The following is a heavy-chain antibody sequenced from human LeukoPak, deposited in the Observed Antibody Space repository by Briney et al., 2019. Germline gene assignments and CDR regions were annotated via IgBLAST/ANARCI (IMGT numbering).Heavy chain of an antibody. CDR3: ARDHYSSSWYNWFDP. D-gene: IGHD6-13*01. CDR1: GGSISGYY. CDR2: IYYSGNT. J-gene: IGHJ5*02. V-gene: IGHV4-59*12. Sequence: PSETLSLTCTVSGGSISGYYWTWIRQPPGKGLEWIGYIYYSGNTNYNPSLKSRATISVDTSKNQFSLKLSSVTAADTAVYYCARDHYSSSWYNWFDPWGQGTLVTVSS.